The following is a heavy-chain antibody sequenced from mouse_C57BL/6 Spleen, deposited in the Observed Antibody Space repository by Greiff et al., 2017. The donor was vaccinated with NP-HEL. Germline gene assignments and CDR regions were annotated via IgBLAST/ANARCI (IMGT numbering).Heavy chain of an antibody. CDR3: ARFDYDGGFAY. CDR2: INPSTGGT. D-gene: IGHD2-4*01. Sequence: VQLQQSGPELVKPGASVKISCKASGYSFTGYYMNWVKQSPEKSLEWIGEINPSTGGTTYNQKFKAKATLTVYKSSSTAYMQLKSLTSEDSAVYYCARFDYDGGFAYWGQGTLVTVSA. CDR1: GYSFTGYY. J-gene: IGHJ3*01. V-gene: IGHV1-42*01.